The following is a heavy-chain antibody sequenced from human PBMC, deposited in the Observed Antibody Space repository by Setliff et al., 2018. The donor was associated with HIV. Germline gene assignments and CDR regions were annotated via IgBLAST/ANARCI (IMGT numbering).Heavy chain of an antibody. J-gene: IGHJ4*02. CDR2: INEDGSEK. D-gene: IGHD3-10*01. CDR1: GFTFSSHS. V-gene: IGHV3-7*03. CDR3: ALLWPFDY. Sequence: GGSLRLSCAASGFTFSSHSLSWVRQAPGKGLEWVANINEDGSEKYYVDSVKGRFTISRDNAENSLSLQMNSLRGEDTAVYYCALLWPFDYWGQGALVTVSS.